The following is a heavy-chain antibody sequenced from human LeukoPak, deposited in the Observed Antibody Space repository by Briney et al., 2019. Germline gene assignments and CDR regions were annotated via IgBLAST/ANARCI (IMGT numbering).Heavy chain of an antibody. V-gene: IGHV3-7*03. CDR3: MTASRSSSWPPPT. CDR2: IKQDGSEK. J-gene: IGHJ5*02. CDR1: GFTFSSYA. D-gene: IGHD6-13*01. Sequence: GGSLRLSCAASGFTFSSYAMNWVRQAPGKGLEWVANIKQDGSEKKYVDSVKGRFTISRDNAKNSLYLQMNSLRAEDTAMYYCMTASRSSSWPPPTWGQGNLVTVSS.